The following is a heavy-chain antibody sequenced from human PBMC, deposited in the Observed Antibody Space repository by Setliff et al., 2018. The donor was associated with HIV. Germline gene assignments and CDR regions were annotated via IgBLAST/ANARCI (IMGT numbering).Heavy chain of an antibody. J-gene: IGHJ4*02. CDR1: GFAFSHYW. V-gene: IGHV3-74*01. CDR2: ITNDVSAT. Sequence: GGSLRLSCAASGFTSGFAFSHYWMHWVRQVPGKGLVWVSRITNDVSATTYADFVKGRFTISRDNAKSSLYLQMNSLRAEDTAIYYCARDVGDSWGQGVLVTVSS. D-gene: IGHD1-26*01. CDR3: ARDVGDS.